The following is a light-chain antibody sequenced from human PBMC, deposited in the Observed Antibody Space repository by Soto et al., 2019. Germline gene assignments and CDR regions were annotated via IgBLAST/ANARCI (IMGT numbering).Light chain of an antibody. CDR2: MGS. CDR1: QSLLHSNGYNY. Sequence: DIVMTQSPLSLSVTPGEPASISCRSSQSLLHSNGYNYLDWYLQKPVQSPQLLIFMGSTRASGVPDRFSVSGSGIYFILKISRVEAVDVGGYYCMEAGQTPPTFGGPTNVDI. V-gene: IGKV2-28*01. J-gene: IGKJ4*01. CDR3: MEAGQTPPT.